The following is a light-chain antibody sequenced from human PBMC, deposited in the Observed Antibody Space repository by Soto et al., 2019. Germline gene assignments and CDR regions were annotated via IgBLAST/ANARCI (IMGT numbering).Light chain of an antibody. CDR1: QSVSSY. CDR3: QQRSNWPPT. J-gene: IGKJ2*01. Sequence: EIVLTQSPATLSLSPGERATLSCRASQSVSSYLAWYQQKPGQAPRLLIYDASNEATGIPARFSRSGSGTAFTLTISRLDPEDFAVYYCQQRSNWPPTFGQGTKLEIK. V-gene: IGKV3-11*01. CDR2: DAS.